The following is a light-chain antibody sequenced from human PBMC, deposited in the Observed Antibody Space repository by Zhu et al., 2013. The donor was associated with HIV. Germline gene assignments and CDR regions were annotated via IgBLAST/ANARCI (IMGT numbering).Light chain of an antibody. J-gene: IGLJ3*02. Sequence: QSVLTQPPSASGTPGQRVTISCSGGSSNIGSTFVYWYQQLPGTAPKLPIYRNNQRPSGVPDRFSGSKSGTSASLAISGLRSEDEADYYCATWDDSLSAWVFGGGTKLTVL. CDR1: SSNIGSTF. V-gene: IGLV1-47*01. CDR2: RNN. CDR3: ATWDDSLSAWV.